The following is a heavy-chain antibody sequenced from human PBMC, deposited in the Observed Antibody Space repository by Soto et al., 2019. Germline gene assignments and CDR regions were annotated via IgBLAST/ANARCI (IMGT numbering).Heavy chain of an antibody. CDR1: GFTFSSYG. V-gene: IGHV3-30*18. D-gene: IGHD3-22*01. J-gene: IGHJ4*02. CDR3: AKAVYYYDSSGYFDY. CDR2: ISYDGSNK. Sequence: QVQLVESGGGVVQPGRSLRLSCAASGFTFSSYGMHWVRLAPGKGLEWVAVISYDGSNKYYADSVKGRFTISRDNSKNTLYLQMNSLRAEDTAVYYCAKAVYYYDSSGYFDYWGQGTLVTVSS.